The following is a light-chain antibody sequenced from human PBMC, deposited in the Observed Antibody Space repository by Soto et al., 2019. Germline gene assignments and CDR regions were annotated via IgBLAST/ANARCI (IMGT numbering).Light chain of an antibody. CDR2: VAS. CDR1: QGISNY. Sequence: DIQMTQSPSSLSASVGDRVTITCRARQGISNYLAWYKQQPGKVPKLLIYVASTLQSGVPSRFSGSGSGTDFTLTISSLQPEDVATYYCQKYNSAPWTFGQGTKVEIK. CDR3: QKYNSAPWT. V-gene: IGKV1-27*01. J-gene: IGKJ1*01.